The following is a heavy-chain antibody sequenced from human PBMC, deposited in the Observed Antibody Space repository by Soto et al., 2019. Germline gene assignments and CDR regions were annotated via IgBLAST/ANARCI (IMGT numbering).Heavy chain of an antibody. D-gene: IGHD3-10*01. CDR3: ANLPGSGFPLYYYYGMDV. V-gene: IGHV3-30*18. J-gene: IGHJ6*02. Sequence: PGGSLRLSCAASGFTFSSYGMHWVRQAPGKGLEWVAVISYDGSNKYYADSVKGRFTISRDNSKNTLYLQMNSLRAEDTAVYYCANLPGSGFPLYYYYGMDVWGQGTTVTVSS. CDR2: ISYDGSNK. CDR1: GFTFSSYG.